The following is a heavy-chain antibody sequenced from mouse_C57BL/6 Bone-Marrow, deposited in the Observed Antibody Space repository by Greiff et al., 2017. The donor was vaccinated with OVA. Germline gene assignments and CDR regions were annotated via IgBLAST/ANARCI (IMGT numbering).Heavy chain of an antibody. V-gene: IGHV8-12*01. Sequence: QVTLKESGPGILQSSQTLSLTCSFSGFSLSTSGMGVSWIRQPSGKGLEWLAHIYWDDDKRYNPSLKSRLTISKDTSRNQVFLKITSVDTADTATYYCARGYYGSFYYYAMDYWGQGTSVTVSS. J-gene: IGHJ4*01. D-gene: IGHD1-1*01. CDR1: GFSLSTSGMG. CDR2: IYWDDDK. CDR3: ARGYYGSFYYYAMDY.